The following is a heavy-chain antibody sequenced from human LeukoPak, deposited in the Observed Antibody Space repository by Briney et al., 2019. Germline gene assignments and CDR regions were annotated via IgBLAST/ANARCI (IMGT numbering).Heavy chain of an antibody. Sequence: GGSVKVSCKASGYTFTSYDINWVRQATGQGLEWMGWMNPNSGNTGYAQKFQGRVTMTRNTFISTAYMELSSLRSEDTAVYYCARVMVDFWSSNWFDPWGQGTLVTVSS. CDR1: GYTFTSYD. CDR3: ARVMVDFWSSNWFDP. D-gene: IGHD3-3*01. V-gene: IGHV1-8*01. CDR2: MNPNSGNT. J-gene: IGHJ5*02.